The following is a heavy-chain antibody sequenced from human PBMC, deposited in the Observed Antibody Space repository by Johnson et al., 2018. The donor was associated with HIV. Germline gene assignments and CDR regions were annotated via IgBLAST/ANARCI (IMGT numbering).Heavy chain of an antibody. J-gene: IGHJ3*02. CDR2: IYASGST. V-gene: IGHV3-NL1*01. D-gene: IGHD3-16*01. CDR1: GYTFRSYG. Sequence: QVQLVESGGGVVQPGRSLRLSCAASGYTFRSYGMLWVRQAPGKGLEWVSLIYASGSTYYADSVKGRFTISRDNSKNTLHLQMNSLRAEDTAVYYCARDGQMTLGDDAFDIWGQGTMVTVSS. CDR3: ARDGQMTLGDDAFDI.